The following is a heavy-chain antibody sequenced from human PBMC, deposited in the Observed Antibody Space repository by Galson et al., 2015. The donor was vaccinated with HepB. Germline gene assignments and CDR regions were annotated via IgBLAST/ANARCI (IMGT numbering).Heavy chain of an antibody. D-gene: IGHD6-19*01. CDR2: ISSSSSYI. Sequence: SLRLSCAASGFTFSSYSMNWVRQAPGKGLEWVSSISSSSSYIYYADSVKGRFTISRDNSKNTLYLQMNSLRAEDTAVYYCARDLRELGGWYGYYYYGMDVWGQGTTVTVSS. J-gene: IGHJ6*02. CDR1: GFTFSSYS. V-gene: IGHV3-21*01. CDR3: ARDLRELGGWYGYYYYGMDV.